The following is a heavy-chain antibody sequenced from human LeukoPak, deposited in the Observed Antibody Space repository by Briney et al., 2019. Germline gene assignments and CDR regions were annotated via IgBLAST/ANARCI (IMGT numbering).Heavy chain of an antibody. J-gene: IGHJ6*03. V-gene: IGHV7-4-1*02. D-gene: IGHD3-10*01. CDR1: GYTFSSHA. Sequence: ASVKVSCKASGYTFSSHAMIWVRQAPGQGFEWMGWINTNTGNPRYGQGFTGRFVFSLDTSVSTAYLQISSLKAEDTAVYFCARGWFGELLWSSDYYMDVWGKGTTVTVSS. CDR3: ARGWFGELLWSSDYYMDV. CDR2: INTNTGNP.